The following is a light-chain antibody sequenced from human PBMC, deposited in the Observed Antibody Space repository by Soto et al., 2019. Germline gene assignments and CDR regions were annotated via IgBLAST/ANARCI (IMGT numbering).Light chain of an antibody. CDR1: QCISSW. CDR2: KAS. J-gene: IGKJ1*01. Sequence: DIQMTQSPSTLSASVGDTVTITCRASQCISSWLAWYQQKPGKAPKVLIYKASSLESGVPSRFSGSGSGTEFTLTISSLQPDDSATYYCQQYQSLWTFGQGTKVEIK. CDR3: QQYQSLWT. V-gene: IGKV1-5*03.